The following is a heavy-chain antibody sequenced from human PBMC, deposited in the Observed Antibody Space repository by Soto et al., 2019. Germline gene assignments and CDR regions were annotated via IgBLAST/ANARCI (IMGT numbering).Heavy chain of an antibody. D-gene: IGHD1-20*01. V-gene: IGHV4-34*01. CDR2: INHSGST. J-gene: IGHJ4*02. Sequence: QVQLQQWGAGLLKPSETLSLTCAVYGGSFSGYYWSWIRQPPGKGLEWIGEINHSGSTNYNPSLKSRVTISVDTSKNQFSLKLSSVTAADTAVYYCARSFPLARYNWNNPGHNRAFDYWGQGTLVTVSS. CDR1: GGSFSGYY. CDR3: ARSFPLARYNWNNPGHNRAFDY.